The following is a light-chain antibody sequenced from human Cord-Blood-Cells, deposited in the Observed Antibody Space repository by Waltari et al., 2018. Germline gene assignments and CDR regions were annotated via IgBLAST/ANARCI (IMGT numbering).Light chain of an antibody. J-gene: IGLJ3*02. Sequence: QSALTQPASVSGSPGQSITISCTGTSSDVGGYNYVSWYQQHPGKAPKLMIYDVSNRPSGVSNRFSDSKSGNTASLTISGLQAEDEADYYCSSYTSSSTWVFGGGTKLTDL. CDR1: SSDVGGYNY. CDR3: SSYTSSSTWV. CDR2: DVS. V-gene: IGLV2-14*01.